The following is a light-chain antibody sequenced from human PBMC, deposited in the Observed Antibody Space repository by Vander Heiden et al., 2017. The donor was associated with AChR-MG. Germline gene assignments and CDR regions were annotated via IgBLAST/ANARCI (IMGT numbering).Light chain of an antibody. J-gene: IGKJ5*01. CDR1: RGISNY. Sequence: DIQRTQSPSSLSASVGDRVTITCRASRGISNYLAWFQQRPGKAPKSRIYAASTLQSGVPSKFSGSGFGTDFTRPISSLQPEDFATYSCQQENTYPITCGQRTRLEIK. CDR2: AAS. CDR3: QQENTYPIT. V-gene: IGKV1-16*02.